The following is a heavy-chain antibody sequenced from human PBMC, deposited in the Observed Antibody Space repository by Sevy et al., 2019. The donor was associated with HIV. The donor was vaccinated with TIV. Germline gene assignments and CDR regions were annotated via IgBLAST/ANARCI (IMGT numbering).Heavy chain of an antibody. Sequence: GGSLRLSCAASGFAFYDYSMSWIRQAPGKGLEWVATLSFGCGKINYADSVKGRFTISRDNSKNSFYLQMDNLRVEDTARYYGTRERCTRPYDYWGQGTRVTVSS. CDR2: LSFGCGKI. CDR1: GFAFYDYS. CDR3: TRERCTRPYDY. V-gene: IGHV3-23*01. J-gene: IGHJ4*02. D-gene: IGHD2-8*01.